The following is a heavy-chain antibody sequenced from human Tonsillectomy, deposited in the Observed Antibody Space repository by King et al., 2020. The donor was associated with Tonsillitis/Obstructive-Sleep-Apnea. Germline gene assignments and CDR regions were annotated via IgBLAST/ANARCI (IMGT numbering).Heavy chain of an antibody. J-gene: IGHJ6*03. V-gene: IGHV3-64*01. CDR2: ISTSGDNT. Sequence: VQLVESGGALVQPGGSLRLSCAASGFTFSRYAMYWVRQAPGKGLEYVSAISTSGDNTYFANSVRGRFTISRDNSENTLYLQLSSLRPEDMAVYYCAGAKGCSGTSCYYPFQEYYDYYMDVWGTGTTVTVSS. CDR3: AGAKGCSGTSCYYPFQEYYDYYMDV. CDR1: GFTFSRYA. D-gene: IGHD2-2*01.